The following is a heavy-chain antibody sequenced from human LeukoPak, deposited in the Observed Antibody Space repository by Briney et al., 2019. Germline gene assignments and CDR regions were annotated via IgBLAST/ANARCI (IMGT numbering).Heavy chain of an antibody. CDR1: GVSISSGDYY. CDR2: IYYSGST. Sequence: SQTLSLTCTVSGVSISSGDYYWSWIRQPPGRGLEWIGYIYYSGSTYYNPSLKSRVTISVATSKNQFSLKLSSVTAADTAVYSCARDHNLEADYDFWSGYHYYMDVWGKGTTVTVSS. V-gene: IGHV4-30-4*08. CDR3: ARDHNLEADYDFWSGYHYYMDV. D-gene: IGHD3-3*01. J-gene: IGHJ6*03.